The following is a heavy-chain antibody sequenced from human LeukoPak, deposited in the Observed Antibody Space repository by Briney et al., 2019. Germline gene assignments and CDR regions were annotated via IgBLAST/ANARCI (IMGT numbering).Heavy chain of an antibody. D-gene: IGHD6-13*01. CDR1: GFTFSSSA. CDR3: TMRGNTWYDC. Sequence: PGGSLRLSCAASGFTFSSSAMSWVRQAPGKGLEWVSVIYSGGSTYYADSVKGRFTISRDNSKNTVDLQMNSLRVEDTAVYYCTMRGNTWYDCWGQGTLVTVSS. V-gene: IGHV3-53*01. CDR2: IYSGGST. J-gene: IGHJ4*02.